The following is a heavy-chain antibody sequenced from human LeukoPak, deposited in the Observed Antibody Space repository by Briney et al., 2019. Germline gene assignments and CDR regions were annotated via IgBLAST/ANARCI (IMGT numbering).Heavy chain of an antibody. CDR1: GYTFTSCY. CDR2: INPSGGST. V-gene: IGHV1-46*01. D-gene: IGHD5-12*01. Sequence: ASVKVSCKASGYTFTSCYMHWVRLAPGQGLVWMGIINPSGGSTSYAQKFQGRVTMTRDTSTSTVYMELSSLRSEDTAVYYCARRGGPPVATIDYWGQGTLVTVSS. CDR3: ARRGGPPVATIDY. J-gene: IGHJ4*02.